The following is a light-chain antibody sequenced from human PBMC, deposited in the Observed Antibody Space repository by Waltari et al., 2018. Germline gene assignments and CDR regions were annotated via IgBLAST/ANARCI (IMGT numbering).Light chain of an antibody. CDR2: EVS. CDR1: SSDVGGYDY. CDR3: SSYTTSGSPMDV. V-gene: IGLV2-14*01. J-gene: IGLJ1*01. Sequence: QSALTQPASVSGSPGQSITISCTGTSSDVGGYDYVPWYQHHPGKAPKLMIYEVSNRPSGVSNRFSGSKSGNTASLTISGLQAEDEADYYCSSYTTSGSPMDVFGTGTKVTVL.